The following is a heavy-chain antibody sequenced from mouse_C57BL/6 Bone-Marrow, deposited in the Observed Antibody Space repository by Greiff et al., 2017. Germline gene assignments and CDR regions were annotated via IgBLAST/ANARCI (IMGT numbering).Heavy chain of an antibody. Sequence: VQLKQSGTVLARPGASVKMSCKTSDYTFTSYWMHWVKQRPGQGLEWIGAIYPGNSDTSYNQKFKGKAKLTAVTSASTAYMELSSLTNEDSAVYYCTRRGCDYYVSSVVPWFAYWGRGTLVTVSA. J-gene: IGHJ3*01. CDR1: DYTFTSYW. CDR2: IYPGNSDT. CDR3: TRRGCDYYVSSVVPWFAY. V-gene: IGHV1-5*01. D-gene: IGHD1-1*01.